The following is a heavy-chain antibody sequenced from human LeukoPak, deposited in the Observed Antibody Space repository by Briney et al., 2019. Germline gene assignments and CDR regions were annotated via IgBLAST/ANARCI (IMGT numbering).Heavy chain of an antibody. CDR3: ARGTEKTRISGYYSFNH. Sequence: SETLSLTCTVSGGSISGYFWTWIRQPAGKELEWIGRVYTSGTTYYNPSLESRVTISLDTFNNQFSLRVTSVTAADTAIYYCARGTEKTRISGYYSFNHWGRGLLVTVSS. V-gene: IGHV4-4*07. CDR2: VYTSGTT. J-gene: IGHJ4*02. CDR1: GGSISGYF. D-gene: IGHD5-12*01.